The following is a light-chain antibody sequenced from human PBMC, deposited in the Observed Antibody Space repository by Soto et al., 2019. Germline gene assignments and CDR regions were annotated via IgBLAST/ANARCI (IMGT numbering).Light chain of an antibody. J-gene: IGKJ1*01. CDR3: QQYDTSPWT. CDR2: GAS. Sequence: EIVLTQSPGTLSLSSGERATLSCKTSQSVDNSYLAWYQHKHGQPPMLLIYGASGRATGIPDRFRASGSGTDFTLTISSLEPEYFAVYYCQQYDTSPWTFGPGTKVEIK. V-gene: IGKV3-20*01. CDR1: QSVDNSY.